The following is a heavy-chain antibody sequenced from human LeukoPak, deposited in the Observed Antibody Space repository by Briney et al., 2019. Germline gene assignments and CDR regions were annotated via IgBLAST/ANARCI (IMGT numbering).Heavy chain of an antibody. CDR3: TTDGPYIGTYSGLHY. CDR2: IKRKTEGGTT. Sequence: PGGSLRLSCAASGFTFSTAWMSWVRQAPGKGLESVGRIKRKTEGGTTDYAAPVEGRFIISRADSQNTLYLQMNSLTTEDTAMYYCTTDGPYIGTYSGLHYWGQGTLVTVSS. D-gene: IGHD1-26*01. V-gene: IGHV3-15*01. J-gene: IGHJ4*02. CDR1: GFTFSTAW.